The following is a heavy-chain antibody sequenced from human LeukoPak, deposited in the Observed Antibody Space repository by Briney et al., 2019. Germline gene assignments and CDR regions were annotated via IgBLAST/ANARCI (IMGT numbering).Heavy chain of an antibody. V-gene: IGHV3-23*01. Sequence: GGSLRLSCAASGFTFSSYAMSWVRQAPGKGLEWVSPISRGGSTYYADSVKGRFTISRENSKNPVYLQMNSLRAEDTAVYYCAKDTITGTTGWFDPRGQGTLVTVSS. CDR2: ISRGGST. CDR3: AKDTITGTTGWFDP. D-gene: IGHD1-7*01. CDR1: GFTFSSYA. J-gene: IGHJ5*02.